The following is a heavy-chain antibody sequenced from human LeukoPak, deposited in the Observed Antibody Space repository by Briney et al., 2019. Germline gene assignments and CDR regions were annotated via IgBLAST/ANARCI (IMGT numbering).Heavy chain of an antibody. CDR3: ARLPLGAFGEVLNFDC. V-gene: IGHV4-59*12. CDR2: IYYSGST. Sequence: PSETLSLTCTVSGGSISSYYWSWIRQPPGKGLEWIGYIYYSGSTNYNPSLKSRVTISIDTSKKEFSLKVRSVTAADTAVYYCARLPLGAFGEVLNFDCWGQGTLVIVSS. D-gene: IGHD3-10*01. J-gene: IGHJ4*02. CDR1: GGSISSYY.